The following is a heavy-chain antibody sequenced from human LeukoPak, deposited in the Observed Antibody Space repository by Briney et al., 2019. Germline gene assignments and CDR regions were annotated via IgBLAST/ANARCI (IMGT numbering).Heavy chain of an antibody. J-gene: IGHJ3*02. D-gene: IGHD3-3*01. CDR2: IVVGSGNT. CDR3: ARGGKPYYDFWSGRDAFDI. Sequence: GASVKVSCKASGFTFTSSAMQWVRQARGQRLEWIGWIVVGSGNTNYAQKFQERVTITRNTSISTAYMELSSLRSEDTAVYYCARGGKPYYDFWSGRDAFDIWGQGTMVTVSS. CDR1: GFTFTSSA. V-gene: IGHV1-58*02.